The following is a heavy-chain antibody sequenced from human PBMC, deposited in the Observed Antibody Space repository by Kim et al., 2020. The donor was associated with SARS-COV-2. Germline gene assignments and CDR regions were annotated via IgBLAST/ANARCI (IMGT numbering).Heavy chain of an antibody. CDR1: GFTFSSYW. V-gene: IGHV3-7*01. D-gene: IGHD3-10*01. J-gene: IGHJ4*02. Sequence: GGSLRLSCAASGFTFSSYWMSWVRQAPGKGLEWVANIKQDGSEKYYVDSVKGRFTISRDNAKNSLYLQMNSLRAEDTAVYYCARSPYITLWFGESSYYFDYWGQGTLVTVSS. CDR2: IKQDGSEK. CDR3: ARSPYITLWFGESSYYFDY.